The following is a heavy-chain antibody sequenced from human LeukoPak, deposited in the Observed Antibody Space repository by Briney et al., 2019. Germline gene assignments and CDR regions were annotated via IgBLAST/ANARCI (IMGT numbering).Heavy chain of an antibody. Sequence: ASVKVSCKASGFTFSTSAVQWVRQARGQRLEWIGWIVIGSGNTNYAQKLQERVTITRDMSTSTTYMELSSLKSEDTAMYYCTALPAGGFRGAYWGQGALVTVSS. J-gene: IGHJ4*02. CDR3: TALPAGGFRGAY. CDR1: GFTFSTSA. V-gene: IGHV1-58*01. D-gene: IGHD5-12*01. CDR2: IVIGSGNT.